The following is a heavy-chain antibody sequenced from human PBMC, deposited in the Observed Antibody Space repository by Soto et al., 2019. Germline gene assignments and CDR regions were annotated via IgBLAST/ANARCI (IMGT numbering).Heavy chain of an antibody. CDR3: ASARDRDRTGDHYGMDV. Sequence: GGSLRLSCAASGFTFSSYDMHWVRQAPGKGLEWVSAIGTAGDTYYPGTVKGRFTISRENAKNSLYLQMNSLRAGDTAVYYGASARDRDRTGDHYGMDVWGQGTTVTVSS. V-gene: IGHV3-13*01. CDR1: GFTFSSYD. CDR2: IGTAGDT. D-gene: IGHD7-27*01. J-gene: IGHJ6*02.